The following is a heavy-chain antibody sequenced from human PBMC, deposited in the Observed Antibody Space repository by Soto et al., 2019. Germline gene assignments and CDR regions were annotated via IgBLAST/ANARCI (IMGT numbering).Heavy chain of an antibody. CDR2: ISYDGSNK. CDR1: GLTFSSYG. Sequence: QVQLVESGGGVVQPGRSLRLSCAASGLTFSSYGMHWVRQAPGKGLEWVAVISYDGSNKYYADSVKGRFTISRDNSKNTLYLQMNSLRAEDTAVYYCAKSITIFGVTDYWGQGTLVTVSS. CDR3: AKSITIFGVTDY. J-gene: IGHJ4*02. D-gene: IGHD3-3*01. V-gene: IGHV3-30*18.